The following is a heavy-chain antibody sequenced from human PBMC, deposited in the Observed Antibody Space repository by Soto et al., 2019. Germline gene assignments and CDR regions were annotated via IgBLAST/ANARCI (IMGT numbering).Heavy chain of an antibody. D-gene: IGHD1-1*01. CDR1: GFTLSSYP. V-gene: IGHV3-23*01. J-gene: IGHJ4*02. CDR2: SSCSGRST. Sequence: AAPLRLSCTASGFTLSSYPMGWARQAPGKGLEWVAASSCSGRSTYYADSVKGRFTISRDNAKNSLYLQINSLRGEDTAIYYYARAGDNYNLLDYWGQGTPVTVSS. CDR3: ARAGDNYNLLDY.